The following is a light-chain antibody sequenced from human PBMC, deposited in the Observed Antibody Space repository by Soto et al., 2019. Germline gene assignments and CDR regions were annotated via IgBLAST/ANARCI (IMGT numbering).Light chain of an antibody. CDR3: QSYDSSLSIWV. CDR1: RSNIGAGYA. CDR2: GNN. J-gene: IGLJ3*02. Sequence: QSVLTPPPSVSGAPGQRVIISCTGSRSNIGAGYAVHWYRRLPGTAPKLLISGNNTRPSGVPDRFSGSKSGTSASLAIAGLQAEDEADYFCQSYDSSLSIWVFGGGTKVTVL. V-gene: IGLV1-40*01.